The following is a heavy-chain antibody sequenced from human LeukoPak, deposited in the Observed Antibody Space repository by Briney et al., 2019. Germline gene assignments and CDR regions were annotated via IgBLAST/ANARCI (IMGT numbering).Heavy chain of an antibody. V-gene: IGHV3-74*01. Sequence: GGSLRLSCAASGFTFSSFIMYWVRQAPGTGLVWVSRIKSDGSNSNYADCVKGRFTISRDNAKNTLYLQMNSLRAEDTAVYHCVRVGGRSSIGGDCWGQGTLVTVSS. D-gene: IGHD3-10*01. CDR1: GFTFSSFI. CDR2: IKSDGSNS. CDR3: VRVGGRSSIGGDC. J-gene: IGHJ4*02.